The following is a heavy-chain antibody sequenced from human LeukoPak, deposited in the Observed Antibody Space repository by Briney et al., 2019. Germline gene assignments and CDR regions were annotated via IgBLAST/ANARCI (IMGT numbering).Heavy chain of an antibody. Sequence: GESLKISCKGSGYSFTSYWIGWVRQMPGKGLEWMGIIYPGDSDTRYSPSFQGQVTISADKSISTAYLQWSSLKASDTAMYYCARIFRSNYYYYYMDVWGKGTTVTVSS. V-gene: IGHV5-51*01. J-gene: IGHJ6*03. CDR2: IYPGDSDT. D-gene: IGHD3-3*01. CDR3: ARIFRSNYYYYYMDV. CDR1: GYSFTSYW.